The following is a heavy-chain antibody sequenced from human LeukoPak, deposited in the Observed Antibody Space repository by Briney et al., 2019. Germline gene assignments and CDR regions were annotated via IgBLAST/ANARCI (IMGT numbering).Heavy chain of an antibody. J-gene: IGHJ4*02. CDR3: AKDEEWFGDLPGRNFDY. D-gene: IGHD3-10*01. Sequence: GGSLRLSCAASGFTFSSYAMSWVRQPPGKGLELVSAISGSCGSTYYADSAKGRFNISRDNSENTLYLQMNSLRAEDTAVYYCAKDEEWFGDLPGRNFDYWGQGTLVTVSS. CDR1: GFTFSSYA. CDR2: ISGSCGST. V-gene: IGHV3-23*01.